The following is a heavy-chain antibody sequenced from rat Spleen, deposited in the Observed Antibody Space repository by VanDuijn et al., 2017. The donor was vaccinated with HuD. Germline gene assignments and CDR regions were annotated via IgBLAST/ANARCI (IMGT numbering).Heavy chain of an antibody. D-gene: IGHD1-11*01. J-gene: IGHJ3*01. Sequence: EVQLVETGGGLVQPGRSLKLSCVASGFTFSRYWMYWVRQAPGKGLEWVSSVSSDGVNTYYPDSVKGRFTISRDNAENTVYLQMNSLRSEDTATYYCAKEGGGYTFAYWGQGTLVTVSS. V-gene: IGHV5-58*01. CDR1: GFTFSRYW. CDR3: AKEGGGYTFAY. CDR2: VSSDGVNT.